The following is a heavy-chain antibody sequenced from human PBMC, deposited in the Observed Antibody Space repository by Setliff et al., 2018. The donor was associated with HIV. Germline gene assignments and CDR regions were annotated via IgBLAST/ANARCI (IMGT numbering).Heavy chain of an antibody. CDR2: ISPSDDDT. Sequence: GGSLRLSCTASGFSFRNFGMTWVRQAPGKGLEWVSSISPSDDDTHYADSLRGRSTVSRDNAKSALYLQMNNLSVDDTAVYYCVRDSAASVWVGASVYYFDFWGQGIQVTVSS. D-gene: IGHD1-26*01. CDR3: VRDSAASVWVGASVYYFDF. V-gene: IGHV3-21*01. J-gene: IGHJ4*02. CDR1: GFSFRNFG.